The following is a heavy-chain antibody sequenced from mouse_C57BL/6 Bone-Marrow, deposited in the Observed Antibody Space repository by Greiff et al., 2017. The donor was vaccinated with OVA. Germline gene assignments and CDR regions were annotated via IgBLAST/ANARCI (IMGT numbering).Heavy chain of an antibody. CDR3: AREGYYGSSYVGYFDV. CDR1: GYSITSGYY. D-gene: IGHD1-1*01. V-gene: IGHV3-6*01. CDR2: ISYDGSN. J-gene: IGHJ1*03. Sequence: EVKLQESGPGLVKPSQSLSLTCSVTGYSITSGYYWNWIRQFPGNKLEWMGYISYDGSNNYNPSLKNRISITRDTSKNQFFLKLNSVTTEDTATYYCAREGYYGSSYVGYFDVWGTGTTVTVSS.